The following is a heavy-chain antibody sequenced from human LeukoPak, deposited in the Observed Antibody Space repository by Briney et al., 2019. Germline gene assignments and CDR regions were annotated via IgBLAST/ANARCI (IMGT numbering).Heavy chain of an antibody. V-gene: IGHV3-23*01. D-gene: IGHD1-26*01. CDR2: ISGSGGST. Sequence: GGSLRLSCAASGFTFSSYAMSWVRQAPGKGLEWVSAISGSGGSTYYADSVKGRFTISRDNSKNTLYPQMNSLRAEDTAVYYCAKDLRIDPSGSYAGGDAFDIWGQGTMVTVSS. CDR3: AKDLRIDPSGSYAGGDAFDI. CDR1: GFTFSSYA. J-gene: IGHJ3*02.